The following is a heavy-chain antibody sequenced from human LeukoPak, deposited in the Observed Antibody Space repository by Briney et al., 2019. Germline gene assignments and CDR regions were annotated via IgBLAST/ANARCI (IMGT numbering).Heavy chain of an antibody. Sequence: ASVKVSCKASGYTFTSYDINWVRQATGQGLEWMGWMNPNSGNTGYAQKFQGRVTMTRNTSISTAYMELSSLSSEDAAVYYCARYGSGSYYYYYGMDVWGQGTTVTVSS. D-gene: IGHD3-10*01. CDR1: GYTFTSYD. V-gene: IGHV1-8*01. J-gene: IGHJ6*02. CDR2: MNPNSGNT. CDR3: ARYGSGSYYYYYGMDV.